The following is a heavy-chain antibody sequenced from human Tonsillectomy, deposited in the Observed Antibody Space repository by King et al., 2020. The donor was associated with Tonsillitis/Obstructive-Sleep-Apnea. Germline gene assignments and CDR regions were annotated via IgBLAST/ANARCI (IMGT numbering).Heavy chain of an antibody. J-gene: IGHJ6*03. Sequence: VQLVESGGGLVQPGRSLRLSCSASGFTFGDYAMSWVRQAPGKGLEWVGFIRAKAYGGTTEYAASVKGRFTISRDDSYTIAYLQMNSLRTEDTAVYYCTRGGCCGDCYSCDYYFYYYMDVWGKGTTVTVSS. CDR1: GFTFGDYA. CDR3: TRGGCCGDCYSCDYYFYYYMDV. D-gene: IGHD2-21*01. CDR2: IRAKAYGGTT. V-gene: IGHV3-49*04.